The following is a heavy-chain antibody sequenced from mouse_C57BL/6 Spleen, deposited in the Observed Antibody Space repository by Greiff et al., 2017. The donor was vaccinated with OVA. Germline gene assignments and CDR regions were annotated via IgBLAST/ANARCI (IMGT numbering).Heavy chain of an antibody. CDR3: ARVYYDYDGGYAMDY. Sequence: DVMLVESEGGLVQPGSSMKLSCTASGFTFSDYYMAWVRQVPEKGLEWVANINYDGSSTYYLDSLKSRFIISRDNAKNILYLQMSSLKSEDTATYYCARVYYDYDGGYAMDYWGQGTSVTVSS. CDR2: INYDGSST. V-gene: IGHV5-16*01. D-gene: IGHD2-4*01. CDR1: GFTFSDYY. J-gene: IGHJ4*01.